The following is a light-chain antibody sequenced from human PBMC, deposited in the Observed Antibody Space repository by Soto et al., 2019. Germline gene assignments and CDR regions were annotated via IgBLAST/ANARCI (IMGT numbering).Light chain of an antibody. V-gene: IGKV3-15*01. J-gene: IGKJ5*01. Sequence: ELVMTQSPATLSVSPGERATLSCRASQNVLSNLAWYQQKPGQAPRLLIYGASTRATGLPARFSGSGSGTQFTLTISSLQSEDFAVYYCQQYNNWPITFGQGTRLEIK. CDR2: GAS. CDR1: QNVLSN. CDR3: QQYNNWPIT.